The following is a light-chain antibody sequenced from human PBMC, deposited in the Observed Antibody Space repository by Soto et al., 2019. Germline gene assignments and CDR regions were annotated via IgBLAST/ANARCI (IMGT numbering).Light chain of an antibody. CDR1: QGIRSY. V-gene: IGKV1-9*01. CDR3: QQSYSTLWT. CDR2: DAS. Sequence: DIQLTQSPSFLSASVGDRVTITCRASQGIRSYLAWYQQKPGKAPKLLIYDASTLQSGVPSRFSGSGSGTEFTLTISSLQPEDFATYYCQQSYSTLWTCGQGTKVDIK. J-gene: IGKJ1*01.